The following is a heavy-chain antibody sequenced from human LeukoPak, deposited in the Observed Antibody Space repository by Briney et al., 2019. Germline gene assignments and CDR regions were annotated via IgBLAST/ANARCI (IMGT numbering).Heavy chain of an antibody. V-gene: IGHV3-23*01. J-gene: IGHJ4*02. D-gene: IGHD2-15*01. CDR1: GFTFGNFW. Sequence: GGSLRLSCAASGFTFGNFWMSWVRQAPGKGLEWVSAISNNGGYTYYADSVQGRFTISRDNSKSTLCLQMNSLRAEGTAVYYCAKQLGYCSDGSCYFPYWGQGTLVTVSS. CDR3: AKQLGYCSDGSCYFPY. CDR2: ISNNGGYT.